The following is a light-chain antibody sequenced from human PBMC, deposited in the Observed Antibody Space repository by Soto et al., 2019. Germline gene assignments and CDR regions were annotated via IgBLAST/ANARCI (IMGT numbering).Light chain of an antibody. Sequence: SYELTQPPSVSVSSGQTATITCFGEKLGDTYASWYQQRPGQSPVLVIYQDIKRPSGIPERFSGSNSGNTATLTISGTQAMDEADYYCQAWDSSTEDVVFGGGTKVTVL. V-gene: IGLV3-1*01. CDR2: QDI. CDR3: QAWDSSTEDVV. CDR1: KLGDTY. J-gene: IGLJ2*01.